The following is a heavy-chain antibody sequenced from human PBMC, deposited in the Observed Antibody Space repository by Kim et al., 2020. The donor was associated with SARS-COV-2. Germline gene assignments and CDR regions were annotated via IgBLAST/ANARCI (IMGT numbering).Heavy chain of an antibody. V-gene: IGHV5-51*01. Sequence: GESLKISCKGSGYIFSNYWIGWVRQMPGKGLEWMGIVYPVDSDTRYTPTFQGHVTISADKSINTAYLQWRSLKASDTAIYYCARHGSIGARQNWFDPWGQGTLVTVS. D-gene: IGHD6-6*01. CDR2: VYPVDSDT. CDR1: GYIFSNYW. CDR3: ARHGSIGARQNWFDP. J-gene: IGHJ5*02.